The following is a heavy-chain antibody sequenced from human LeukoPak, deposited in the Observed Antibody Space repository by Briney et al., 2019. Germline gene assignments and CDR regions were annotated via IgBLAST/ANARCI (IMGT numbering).Heavy chain of an antibody. CDR3: ARGVQLERRGNWFDP. CDR1: GGSISSSSYY. CDR2: IYYSGST. V-gene: IGHV4-39*07. Sequence: SETLSLTCTVSGGSISSSSYYWGWIRQPPGKGLEWIGSIYYSGSTYYNPSLKSRVTISVDTSKNQFSLKLSSVTAADTAVYYCARGVQLERRGNWFDPWGQGTLVTVSS. J-gene: IGHJ5*02. D-gene: IGHD1-1*01.